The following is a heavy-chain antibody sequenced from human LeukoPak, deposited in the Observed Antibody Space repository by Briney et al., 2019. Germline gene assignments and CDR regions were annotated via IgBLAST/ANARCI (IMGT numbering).Heavy chain of an antibody. J-gene: IGHJ4*02. Sequence: GSSVKVSCKASGGTFSSYAISWVRQAPGQGLEWMGRIIPILGIANYAQKFQGRVTITADKSTSTAYMELSSLRSEDTAVYYCAGYSSSWHPPFDYWGQGTLVTVSS. D-gene: IGHD6-13*01. V-gene: IGHV1-69*04. CDR3: AGYSSSWHPPFDY. CDR2: IIPILGIA. CDR1: GGTFSSYA.